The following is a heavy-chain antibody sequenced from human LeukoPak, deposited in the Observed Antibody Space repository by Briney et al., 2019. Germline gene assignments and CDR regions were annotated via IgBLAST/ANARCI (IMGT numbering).Heavy chain of an antibody. D-gene: IGHD2-2*01. CDR2: VYSSGST. CDR1: GFTVSNSY. J-gene: IGHJ4*02. CDR3: VKGAVVVPAAMFDY. V-gene: IGHV3-53*01. Sequence: GGSLRLSCAASGFTVSNSYMSWVRQAPGKGLEWVSIVYSSGSTYYADSVKGRFTISRDNSKNALYLQMNSLRAEDTAVYYCVKGAVVVPAAMFDYWGQGTLVTVSS.